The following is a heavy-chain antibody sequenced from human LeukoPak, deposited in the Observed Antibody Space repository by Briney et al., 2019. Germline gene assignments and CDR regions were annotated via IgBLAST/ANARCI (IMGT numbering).Heavy chain of an antibody. J-gene: IGHJ3*02. Sequence: ASVKVSCKVSGCTLTELSMHWVRQAPGKGLEWMGSFDPEDGETIYAQKFQGRVTMTEDTSTDTAYMELSSLRSEDTAVYYCATAPRYSGSYEGRAFDIWGQGTMVTVPS. CDR2: FDPEDGET. D-gene: IGHD1-26*01. CDR1: GCTLTELS. CDR3: ATAPRYSGSYEGRAFDI. V-gene: IGHV1-24*01.